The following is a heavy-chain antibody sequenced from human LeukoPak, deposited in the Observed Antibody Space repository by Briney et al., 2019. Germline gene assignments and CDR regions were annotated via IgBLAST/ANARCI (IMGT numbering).Heavy chain of an antibody. J-gene: IGHJ5*02. CDR2: INPNSGGT. D-gene: IGHD4-17*01. CDR3: ARDEGNDYGDYRWFDP. Sequence: GASVKVSCKASGYTFTGYYMHWVRQAPGQGLEWMGWINPNSGGTNYAQKFQGRVTMTRDTSISTAYKELSRLRSDDTAVYYCARDEGNDYGDYRWFDPWGQGTLVTVSS. V-gene: IGHV1-2*02. CDR1: GYTFTGYY.